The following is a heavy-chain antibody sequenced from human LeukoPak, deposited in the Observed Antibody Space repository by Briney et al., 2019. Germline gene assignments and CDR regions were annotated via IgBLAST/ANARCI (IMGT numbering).Heavy chain of an antibody. CDR2: IIPLFGTP. CDR3: ASATLRCSGGSCYEMDV. Sequence: SVKVSCKASGGTFSSYTISWVRQAPGQGLEWMGGIIPLFGTPDYAQKFQDRLTTTADKSTSTAYMELSSLRSEDTAVYYCASATLRCSGGSCYEMDVWGKGTTVTVSS. D-gene: IGHD2-15*01. J-gene: IGHJ6*04. V-gene: IGHV1-69*06. CDR1: GGTFSSYT.